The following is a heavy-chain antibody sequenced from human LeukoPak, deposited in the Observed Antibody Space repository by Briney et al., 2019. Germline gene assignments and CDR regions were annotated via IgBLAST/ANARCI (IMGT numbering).Heavy chain of an antibody. CDR3: ARGRTFDN. CDR2: ISYSENT. V-gene: IGHV4-59*01. CDR1: GGSITSFY. J-gene: IGHJ4*02. Sequence: SETLSLTCTVSGGSITSFYWSWLRQPPGKGLEWVGYISYSENTNSNPSLKSRVTMSLDTSKNQFSLNLSSVTAADTAVYYCARGRTFDNWGQGTLVTVS.